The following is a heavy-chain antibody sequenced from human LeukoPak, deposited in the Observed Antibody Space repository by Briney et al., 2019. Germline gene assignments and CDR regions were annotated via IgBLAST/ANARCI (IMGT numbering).Heavy chain of an antibody. J-gene: IGHJ4*02. V-gene: IGHV4-61*01. CDR2: IYYSGST. D-gene: IGHD6-19*01. CDR3: ARGLYSSGWYYFDY. Sequence: PSETLSLTCTVSGGSVSSGSYYWSWIRQPPGKGLEWIGYIYYSGSTNYNPSLKSRVTISVDTPKNQFSLKLSSVTAADTAVYYCARGLYSSGWYYFDYWGQGTLVTVSS. CDR1: GGSVSSGSYY.